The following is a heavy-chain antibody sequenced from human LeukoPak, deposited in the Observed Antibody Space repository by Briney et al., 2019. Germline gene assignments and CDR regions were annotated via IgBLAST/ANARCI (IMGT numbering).Heavy chain of an antibody. Sequence: SGGSLRLSCAASGFTFSSYWMHWVRQAPGKGLVWVSRINSDGSSTSYADSVKGRFTISRDNAKNTLYLQMNSLRAEDTAVYYCARPTQVAGTYYFDYWGQGTLVTVSS. CDR3: ARPTQVAGTYYFDY. CDR1: GFTFSSYW. V-gene: IGHV3-74*01. D-gene: IGHD6-19*01. CDR2: INSDGSST. J-gene: IGHJ4*02.